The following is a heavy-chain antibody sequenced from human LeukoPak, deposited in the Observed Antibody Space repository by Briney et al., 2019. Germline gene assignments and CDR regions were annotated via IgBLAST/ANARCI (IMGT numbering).Heavy chain of an antibody. V-gene: IGHV3-21*01. J-gene: IGHJ4*02. D-gene: IGHD3-3*01. CDR2: ISSSSSYI. CDR1: GFTFSSYS. Sequence: PGGSLRLSCAASGFTFSSYSMNWVRQAPGKGLEWVSSISSSSSYIYYADSVKGRFTISRDNAKNSLYLQMNSLRAEDTAVYYCARSTEVLRFLEWLLPFDYWGQGTLVTVSS. CDR3: ARSTEVLRFLEWLLPFDY.